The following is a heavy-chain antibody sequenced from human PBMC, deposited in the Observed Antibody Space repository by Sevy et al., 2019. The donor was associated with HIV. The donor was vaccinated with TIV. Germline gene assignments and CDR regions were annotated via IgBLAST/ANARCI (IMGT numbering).Heavy chain of an antibody. CDR2: MYYSGST. CDR1: GGSISSSSYY. Sequence: SETLSLTCTVSGGSISSSSYYWGWIRQSPGKGLEWIGSMYYSGSTYYTPSLKIGVTISVDTSKNHFSLKLSSVTAADTAVYYCARQTILHYFDYWGQGTLVTVSS. D-gene: IGHD3-3*01. V-gene: IGHV4-39*01. CDR3: ARQTILHYFDY. J-gene: IGHJ4*02.